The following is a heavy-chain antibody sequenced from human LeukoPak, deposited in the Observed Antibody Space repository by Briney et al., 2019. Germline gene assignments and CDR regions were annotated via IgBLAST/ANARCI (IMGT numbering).Heavy chain of an antibody. CDR1: GASISSYF. Sequence: PSETLSLTCSVSGASISSYFWSWIRQPPGKGLEWIGYIYYSGTTNYNPSPKSRIAISLDTSKKQFSLRMRSVTAADTAVYYCARSTSGYYSKHYYFYMDVWGKGTTVTVSS. V-gene: IGHV4-59*01. CDR3: ARSTSGYYSKHYYFYMDV. CDR2: IYYSGTT. J-gene: IGHJ6*03. D-gene: IGHD3-22*01.